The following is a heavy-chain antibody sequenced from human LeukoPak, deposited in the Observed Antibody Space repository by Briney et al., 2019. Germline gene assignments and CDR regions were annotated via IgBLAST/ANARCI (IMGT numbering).Heavy chain of an antibody. CDR3: ASSYGGELQADY. V-gene: IGHV4-30-4*01. D-gene: IGHD4/OR15-4a*01. J-gene: IGHJ4*02. CDR2: IYYSGST. CDR1: GGSISSGDYY. Sequence: TLSLTCTVSGGSISSGDYYWSWIRQPPGKGLEWIGYIYYSGSTYYNPSLKSRVTISVDTSKNQFSLKLSSVTAADTAVYYRASSYGGELQADYWGQGTLVTVSS.